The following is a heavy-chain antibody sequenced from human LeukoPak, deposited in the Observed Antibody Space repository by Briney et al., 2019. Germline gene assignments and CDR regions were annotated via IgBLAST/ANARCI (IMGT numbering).Heavy chain of an antibody. Sequence: SETLSLTCTVSGGSISSSSYYWGWIRQPPGKGLEWIGSIYYSGSTYYNPSLKSRVTISVDTSKNQFSLKLSSVTAADTAVYYCARDAPDSSGYPEGYMDVWGKGTTVTVSS. V-gene: IGHV4-39*07. J-gene: IGHJ6*03. CDR2: IYYSGST. D-gene: IGHD3-22*01. CDR1: GGSISSSSYY. CDR3: ARDAPDSSGYPEGYMDV.